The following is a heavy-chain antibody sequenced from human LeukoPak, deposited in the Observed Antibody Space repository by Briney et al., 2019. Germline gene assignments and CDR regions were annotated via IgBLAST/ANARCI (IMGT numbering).Heavy chain of an antibody. D-gene: IGHD2-15*01. J-gene: IGHJ4*02. V-gene: IGHV3-11*03. CDR2: ISVTGSHT. CDR1: GLSYNDDY. Sequence: GGSLRLSCAAASGLSYNDDYMRWIRQAPGKGLEWISYISVTGSHTNYADSVKGRFTISRDNAKNSLVLRMDSLRAEDTALYYRVSSSYSNSGGPPRDSWGQGTLVIVSS. CDR3: VSSSYSNSGGPPRDS.